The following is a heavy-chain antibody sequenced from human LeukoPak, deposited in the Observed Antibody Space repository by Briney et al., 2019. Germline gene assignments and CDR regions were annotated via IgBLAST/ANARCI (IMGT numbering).Heavy chain of an antibody. V-gene: IGHV3-48*03. Sequence: GGSLRLTCAASGFSFSSYEMNWVRQAPGKGLEWISYISASGTLTRYADSVEGRFTISRDNAKNSLFLQMNSLRGEDTAVYYCARDGTPIYSNGWVYMDVWGKGTTVTISS. CDR3: ARDGTPIYSNGWVYMDV. J-gene: IGHJ6*04. D-gene: IGHD6-25*01. CDR1: GFSFSSYE. CDR2: ISASGTLT.